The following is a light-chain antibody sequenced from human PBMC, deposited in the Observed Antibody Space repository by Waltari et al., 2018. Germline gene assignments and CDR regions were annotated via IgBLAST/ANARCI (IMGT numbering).Light chain of an antibody. CDR1: QTVTSNH. CDR2: GAS. Sequence: EIVLTQSPGTLSLSPGERATLSCRASQTVTSNHLAWYQQRPGQAPRLLIYGASSRATGSPDRFSGSGSGTDFTLTINRLEPEDFAVYYCQQYGSTRTFGGGTKVEIK. J-gene: IGKJ4*01. CDR3: QQYGSTRT. V-gene: IGKV3-20*01.